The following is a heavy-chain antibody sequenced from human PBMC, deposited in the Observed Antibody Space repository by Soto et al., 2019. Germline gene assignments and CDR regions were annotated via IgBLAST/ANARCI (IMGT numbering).Heavy chain of an antibody. CDR2: ISSSGSTI. CDR1: GFTFSSYS. J-gene: IGHJ4*02. CDR3: ARVYFKYDY. Sequence: GGSLRLSCAGSGFTFSSYSMNWVRQSPGKGLEWVSYISSSGSTIYYADSVKGRFTISRDNAKNSQYLQMNSLRFEVTAVYYCARVYFKYDYWGQGTLVTVS. V-gene: IGHV3-48*04. D-gene: IGHD3-10*01.